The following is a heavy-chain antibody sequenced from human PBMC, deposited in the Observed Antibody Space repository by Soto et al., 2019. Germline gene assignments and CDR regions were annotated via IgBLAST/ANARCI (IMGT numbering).Heavy chain of an antibody. CDR1: GDSVSSNSAA. J-gene: IGHJ6*03. D-gene: IGHD1-1*01. CDR2: TYYRSKWYI. V-gene: IGHV6-1*01. Sequence: SQTLSLTCDISGDSVSSNSAAWNWIRQTPSRGLEWLGRTYYRSKWYINYAVSVKSRTTVNPDTSKNKFSLQLNSVTHEDPAVYYCARGSWDDVTGRYYMDVWGKGTTVTVSS. CDR3: ARGSWDDVTGRYYMDV.